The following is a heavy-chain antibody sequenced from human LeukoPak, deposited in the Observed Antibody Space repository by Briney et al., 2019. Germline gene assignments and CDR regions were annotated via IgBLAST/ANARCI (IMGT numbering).Heavy chain of an antibody. CDR3: ARGRYDFWSGYYSNGWFDP. V-gene: IGHV1-8*01. CDR1: GYTFTSYD. CDR2: MNPNSGNT. Sequence: ASVKVSCKASGYTFTSYDINWVRQATGQGLEWMGWMNPNSGNTGYAQKFQGRVTMTRNTSISTAYMELSSLRSEDTAVYYCARGRYDFWSGYYSNGWFDPWGRGTLVTVSS. J-gene: IGHJ5*02. D-gene: IGHD3-3*01.